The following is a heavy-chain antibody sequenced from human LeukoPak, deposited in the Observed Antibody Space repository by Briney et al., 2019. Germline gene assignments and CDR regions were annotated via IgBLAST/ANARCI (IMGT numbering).Heavy chain of an antibody. CDR2: ISNNGGDT. CDR3: ASPIFRYPDDWDFDY. J-gene: IGHJ4*02. Sequence: GGSLRLSCGASGFTLSSSAMSWVREAPGKGREGGSAISNNGGDTYYADSVQGRFTISRDNAKNSLYLQMNSLRAEDTAVYYCASPIFRYPDDWDFDYWGQGTLVTVSS. V-gene: IGHV3-23*01. D-gene: IGHD3-9*01. CDR1: GFTLSSSA.